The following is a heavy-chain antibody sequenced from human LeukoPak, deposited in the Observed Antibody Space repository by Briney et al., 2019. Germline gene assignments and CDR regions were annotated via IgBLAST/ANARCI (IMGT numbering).Heavy chain of an antibody. CDR1: GFTFSGHW. J-gene: IGHJ4*02. CDR2: INQGGSDK. D-gene: IGHD1-14*01. Sequence: GGSLRLSCAASGFTFSGHWMSWVRQAPGKGLEWVANINQGGSDKYYVDSVKGRFTISRNTANNLLYLQMNSLTGEDTAVNYCTRDRSRAEDDWGQGTLVNVSS. CDR3: TRDRSRAEDD. V-gene: IGHV3-7*01.